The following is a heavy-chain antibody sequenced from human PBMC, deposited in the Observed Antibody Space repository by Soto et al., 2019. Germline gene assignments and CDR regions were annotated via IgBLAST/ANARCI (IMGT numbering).Heavy chain of an antibody. CDR3: ARDGVGHTTFFGYFVY. CDR2: IRYDGSNI. J-gene: IGHJ4*02. D-gene: IGHD1-26*01. Sequence: QVQLVESGGGVVQPGRSLRLSCAASGSTFSGLGMHWVRQAPGKGLEWVAVIRYDGSNIYYADAVKGRFTISRDNSKDTLYLQMNSLRADDTAVYYCARDGVGHTTFFGYFVYWGQGTLVTVSS. CDR1: GSTFSGLG. V-gene: IGHV3-33*01.